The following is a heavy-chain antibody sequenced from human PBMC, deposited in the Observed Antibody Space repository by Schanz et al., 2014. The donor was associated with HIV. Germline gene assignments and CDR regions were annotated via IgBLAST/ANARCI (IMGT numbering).Heavy chain of an antibody. CDR1: AFTVSSNY. D-gene: IGHD2-8*01. CDR2: ISGGGNT. Sequence: EVQLLESGGGLIQPGGSLRLSCAASAFTVSSNYVSWVRQAPGKGLEWVSVISGGGNTYYADSVKGRFTVSRDKSNNTLYLEMSSLRVEDTAIYYCARATRGIGYCTNGVCYGEDQWGQGTLVIVST. CDR3: ARATRGIGYCTNGVCYGEDQ. J-gene: IGHJ4*02. V-gene: IGHV3-53*01.